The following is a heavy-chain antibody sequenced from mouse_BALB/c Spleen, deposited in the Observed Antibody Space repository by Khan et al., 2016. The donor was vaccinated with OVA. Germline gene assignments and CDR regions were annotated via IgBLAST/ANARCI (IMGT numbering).Heavy chain of an antibody. V-gene: IGHV5-6*01. CDR1: GFTFSSYG. J-gene: IGHJ4*01. CDR2: ISSGGSYT. Sequence: EVQVVESGGDLVKPGGSLKLSCAASGFTFSSYGMSWVRQTPDKRLEWVATISSGGSYTYYPDNLQGRFTISRDNAKNTLYLQMSSLKSEDTAMYYCARQPGYYEGSAMDYWGQGTAVTVSS. CDR3: ARQPGYYEGSAMDY. D-gene: IGHD2-3*01.